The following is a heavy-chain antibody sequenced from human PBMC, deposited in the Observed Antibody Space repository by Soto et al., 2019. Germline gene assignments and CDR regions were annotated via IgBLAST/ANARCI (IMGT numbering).Heavy chain of an antibody. J-gene: IGHJ5*02. Sequence: PWGSLRLSCAASGFTVSSNYISCVRQAPGKGLEWVSVIYSGGSTYYADSVKGRFTISRDNSKNTLYLQMNSLRAEDTAVYYCLLGDEAQAWGQGTLVTVS. V-gene: IGHV3-53*01. CDR2: IYSGGST. CDR3: LLGDEAQA. CDR1: GFTVSSNY.